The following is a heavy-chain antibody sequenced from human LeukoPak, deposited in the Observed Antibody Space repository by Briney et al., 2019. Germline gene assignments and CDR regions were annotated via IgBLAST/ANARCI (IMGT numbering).Heavy chain of an antibody. J-gene: IGHJ4*02. CDR2: ISYDGSNK. D-gene: IGHD3-3*01. CDR3: ARDRHYDFWSGPTPLNY. V-gene: IGHV3-30-3*01. Sequence: GGSLRLSCAASGFTFSSYAMPWVRQAPGKGLEWVAVISYDGSNKYYADSVKGRFTISRDNSKNTLYLQMNSLRAEDTAVYYCARDRHYDFWSGPTPLNYWGQGTLVTVSS. CDR1: GFTFSSYA.